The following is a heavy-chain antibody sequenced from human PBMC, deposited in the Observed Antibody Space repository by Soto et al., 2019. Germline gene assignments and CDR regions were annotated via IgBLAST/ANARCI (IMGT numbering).Heavy chain of an antibody. Sequence: GGSLRLSCAASGFTFSSYDMHWVRQAPGKGLEWVSAIGTAGDTYYPGSVKGRFPISRENAKNSLYLQMNSLRAGDTAVYYCARGSSSSWPDDAFDIWGQGTMVTVSS. CDR1: GFTFSSYD. V-gene: IGHV3-13*01. CDR2: IGTAGDT. J-gene: IGHJ3*02. CDR3: ARGSSSSWPDDAFDI. D-gene: IGHD6-13*01.